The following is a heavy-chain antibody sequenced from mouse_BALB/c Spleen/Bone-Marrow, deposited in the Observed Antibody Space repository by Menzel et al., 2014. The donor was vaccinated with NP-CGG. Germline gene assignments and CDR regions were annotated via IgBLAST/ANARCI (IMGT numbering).Heavy chain of an antibody. V-gene: IGHV1-87*01. CDR3: ARLGRGLDY. CDR2: IYPGDGDT. J-gene: IGHJ2*01. Sequence: QVQLKQSGAELARPGASVKLSCKASGYTFTSYWMQWVKQRPGQGLEWIGAIYPGDGDTRYTQKFKGKATLTADKSSSTAYTQLSSLASEDSAVYYCARLGRGLDYWGQGTTLTVSS. CDR1: GYTFTSYW. D-gene: IGHD4-1*01.